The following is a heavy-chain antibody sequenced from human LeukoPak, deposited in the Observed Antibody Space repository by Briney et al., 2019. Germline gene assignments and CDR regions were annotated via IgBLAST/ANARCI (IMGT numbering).Heavy chain of an antibody. CDR2: ITGSTGST. J-gene: IGHJ4*02. CDR1: GFTFSSYA. CDR3: AKRYSGSSGLYNFDY. V-gene: IGHV3-23*01. D-gene: IGHD1-26*01. Sequence: GGSLRLSCAASGFTFSSYAMTWVRQPPGKGLEGVSSITGSTGSTYYADSVKGRFTISRDNSKNTLYLQMNSLRAEDTAVYYCAKRYSGSSGLYNFDYWGQGALVTVSS.